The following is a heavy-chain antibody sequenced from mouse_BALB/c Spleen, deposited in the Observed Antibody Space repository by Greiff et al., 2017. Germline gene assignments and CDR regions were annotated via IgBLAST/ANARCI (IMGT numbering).Heavy chain of an antibody. V-gene: IGHV5-6-5*01. CDR2: ISSGGST. CDR1: GFTFSSYA. D-gene: IGHD2-4*01. Sequence: EVKLMESGGGLVKPGGSLKLSCAASGFTFSSYAMSWVRQTPEKRLEWVASISSGGSTYYPDSVKGRFTISRDNARNILYLQMSSLRSEDTAMYYCARRLRSYFDYWGQGTTLTVSS. J-gene: IGHJ2*01. CDR3: ARRLRSYFDY.